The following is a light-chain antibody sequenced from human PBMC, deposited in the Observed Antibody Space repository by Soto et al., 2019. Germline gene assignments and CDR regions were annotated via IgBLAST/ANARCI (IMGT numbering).Light chain of an antibody. V-gene: IGKV3-20*01. CDR2: DAS. CDR3: QQYGSSPAT. J-gene: IGKJ1*01. Sequence: EIVLTQSPGTLSLSPGERATLSCRASQTVGRSYLAWHQQKPGQAPRILIYDASSRPADIPDRFSGSGSGTDFTLSISRLEPEDFAVYFCQQYGSSPATFGQGTKVEI. CDR1: QTVGRSY.